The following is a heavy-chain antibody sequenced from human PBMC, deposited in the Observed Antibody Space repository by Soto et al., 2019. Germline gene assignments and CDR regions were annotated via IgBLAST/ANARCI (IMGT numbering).Heavy chain of an antibody. CDR3: ARDILSVGPRANVAFDV. CDR1: GFTFSDHL. Sequence: QVQLVQSGAEVRKPGASVNISCRASGFTFSDHLINWVRQVPGQSLEWMGWINPDNGNTNYSQTFQGRVTISRHSSASIVYVEVSDLTSEDTAVFYCARDILSVGPRANVAFDVWGQGTMVTVSS. CDR2: INPDNGNT. V-gene: IGHV1-3*01. J-gene: IGHJ3*01. D-gene: IGHD2-8*02.